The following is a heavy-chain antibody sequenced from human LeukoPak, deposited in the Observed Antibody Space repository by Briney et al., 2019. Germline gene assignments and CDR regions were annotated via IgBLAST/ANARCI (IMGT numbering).Heavy chain of an antibody. V-gene: IGHV4-34*01. CDR1: GGSFSGFY. CDR3: AREQGNAFDI. D-gene: IGHD1/OR15-1a*01. J-gene: IGHJ3*02. Sequence: SETLSLTCAVYGGSFSGFYWSWIRQPPGKGLEWIGEINHRGSTNYNPSLKSRVTISVDTSKNQFSLKLSSVTAADTAVYYCAREQGNAFDIWGQGTMVTVSS. CDR2: INHRGST.